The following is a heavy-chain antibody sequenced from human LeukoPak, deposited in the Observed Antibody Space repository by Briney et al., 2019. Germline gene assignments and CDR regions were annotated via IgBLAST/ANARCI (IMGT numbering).Heavy chain of an antibody. V-gene: IGHV3-7*01. D-gene: IGHD3-3*01. Sequence: PGGSLRLSCAASGFTFSGYVMGWVRQAPGKGLEWVANIKRDGSERYYEDSVKGRFTISRDNAQNSLYLQMNSLRDEDTAVYYCARDKEAAVDFWSGYYPLWGQGTLVTVSS. CDR3: ARDKEAAVDFWSGYYPL. J-gene: IGHJ4*02. CDR1: GFTFSGYV. CDR2: IKRDGSER.